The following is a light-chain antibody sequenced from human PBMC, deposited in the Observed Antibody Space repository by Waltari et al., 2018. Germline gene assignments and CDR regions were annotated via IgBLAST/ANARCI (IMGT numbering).Light chain of an antibody. Sequence: DIVMTQSPYSLAVSLGERATINCQASQTVLPSSNNKNYLSWYQQKPRQPPKLLIYWAYTRQSGVPDRLRGCGSGTDFTLTINNLQAEEVAVYYCQHYSDTNTMYTFGRGTRIEI. V-gene: IGKV4-1*01. J-gene: IGKJ2*01. CDR1: QTVLPSSNNKNY. CDR2: WAY. CDR3: QHYSDTNTMYT.